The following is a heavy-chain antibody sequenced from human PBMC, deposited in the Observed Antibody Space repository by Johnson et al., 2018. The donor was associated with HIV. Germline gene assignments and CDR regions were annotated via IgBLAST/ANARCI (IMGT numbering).Heavy chain of an antibody. J-gene: IGHJ3*02. CDR3: AREPGRQWLVPGTFDI. Sequence: EVQLLESGGSVVRPGGSLRLSCAASGFSFNDYGMNWVRQVPGKGLEWVSGIYSGGRSYYADSVKGRFTISRDNSKNTLYLQMNSLRAEDTAVYYCAREPGRQWLVPGTFDIWGQGTMVTVSS. CDR1: GFSFNDYG. CDR2: IYSGGRS. V-gene: IGHV3-66*01. D-gene: IGHD6-19*01.